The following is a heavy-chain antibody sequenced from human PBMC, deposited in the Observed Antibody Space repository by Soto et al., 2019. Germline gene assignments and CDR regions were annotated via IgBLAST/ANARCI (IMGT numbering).Heavy chain of an antibody. D-gene: IGHD2-15*01. CDR2: ISGSGGST. V-gene: IGHV3-23*01. CDR1: GFTFSSYA. Sequence: PGGSLRLSCAASGFTFSSYAMSWVRQAPGKGLEWVSAISGSGGSTYYADSVKGRFTISRDNSKNTLYLQMSSLRAEDTAVYYCAKDVYCSGGSCPDYWGQGTLVTVSS. J-gene: IGHJ4*02. CDR3: AKDVYCSGGSCPDY.